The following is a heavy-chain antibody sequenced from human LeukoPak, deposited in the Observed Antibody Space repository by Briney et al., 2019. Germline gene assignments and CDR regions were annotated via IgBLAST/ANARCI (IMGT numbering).Heavy chain of an antibody. CDR1: GFTFSSYA. V-gene: IGHV3-23*01. Sequence: PGGSLRLSCAASGFTFSSYAMSWVRQAPGKGLEWVSAISGSGGTTYYADSVKGRFTISRDNAKNSLYLQMNSLRAEDTAVYYCAREDGATIDYWGQGTLDTVSS. CDR3: AREDGATIDY. D-gene: IGHD5-24*01. J-gene: IGHJ4*02. CDR2: ISGSGGTT.